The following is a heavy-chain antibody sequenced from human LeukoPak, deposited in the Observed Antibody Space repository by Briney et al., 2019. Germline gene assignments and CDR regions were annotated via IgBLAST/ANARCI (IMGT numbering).Heavy chain of an antibody. D-gene: IGHD3-22*01. CDR3: VREIIIRDSTGYPLDV. V-gene: IGHV3-23*01. CDR1: GFTFDDYA. Sequence: GRSLRLSCAASGFTFDDYAMHWVRQAPGKGLEWVSGISGSGGSTYYADSVKGRFTISRDNSKNTLYLQMNSLRAEDTAVYYCVREIIIRDSTGYPLDVWGKGTTVTVSS. CDR2: ISGSGGST. J-gene: IGHJ6*04.